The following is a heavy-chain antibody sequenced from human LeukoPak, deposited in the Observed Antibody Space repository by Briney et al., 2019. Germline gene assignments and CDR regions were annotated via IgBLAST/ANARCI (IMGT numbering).Heavy chain of an antibody. CDR2: INGSGDRK. V-gene: IGHV3-23*01. CDR3: AKDQHSSSSLPNWYFDL. CDR1: GFTFSSYA. Sequence: PGESMRLAWAAYGFTFSSYAMSWVRQPQGKGLDLVSTINGSGDRKYYTDSVKGRFTISRVSSENTLYLQMNSLRADDTAVYYCAKDQHSSSSLPNWYFDLWGRGTLVTVSS. J-gene: IGHJ2*01. D-gene: IGHD6-6*01.